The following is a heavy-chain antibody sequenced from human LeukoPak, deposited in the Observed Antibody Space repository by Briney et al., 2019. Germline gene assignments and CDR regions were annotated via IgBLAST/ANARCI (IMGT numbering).Heavy chain of an antibody. D-gene: IGHD2-15*01. J-gene: IGHJ5*02. Sequence: PGGSLRLSCAASGFTFSSNWMHWVRQAPGKGLVWVSRSNEDGSTTNYADSVKGRFTISRDNAKNTLYLQMNSLTAEDTAVYYCARNSSRDCGNSPCYPGGWLGTWGQGKLVAVSS. CDR1: GFTFSSNW. CDR2: SNEDGSTT. V-gene: IGHV3-74*01. CDR3: ARNSSRDCGNSPCYPGGWLGT.